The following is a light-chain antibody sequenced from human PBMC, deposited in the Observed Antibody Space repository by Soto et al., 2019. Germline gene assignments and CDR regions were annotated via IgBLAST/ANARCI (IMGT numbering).Light chain of an antibody. J-gene: IGLJ2*01. V-gene: IGLV2-14*01. CDR3: SSYTSSSTLV. CDR2: DVS. CDR1: SSDVGGYNY. Sequence: QSALTQPASVSGSPGQSITLSCTGTSSDVGGYNYVSWYQQHPGKAPKLIIYDVSNRPSGVSNRFSGSKSANTASLTISGLQAEDEADYYCSSYTSSSTLVFGGGTKLTVL.